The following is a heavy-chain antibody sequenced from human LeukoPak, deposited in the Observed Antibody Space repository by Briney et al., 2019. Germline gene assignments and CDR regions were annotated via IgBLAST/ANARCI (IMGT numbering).Heavy chain of an antibody. CDR3: ARGGLRGATPDY. V-gene: IGHV3-74*01. J-gene: IGHJ4*02. D-gene: IGHD1-26*01. CDR1: GFTLSTYW. CDR2: SYSDGSST. Sequence: GGSLRLSCAASGFTLSTYWMHWVRQAPGKGLVWVSCSYSDGSSTSDADSVKGRFTISRDNAKNTLYLQMNSLRAEDTAVYYCARGGLRGATPDYWGQGTLVTVSS.